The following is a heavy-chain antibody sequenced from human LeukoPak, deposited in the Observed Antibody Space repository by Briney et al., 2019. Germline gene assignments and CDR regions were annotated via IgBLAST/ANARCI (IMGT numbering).Heavy chain of an antibody. CDR1: GYTFTGYY. V-gene: IGHV1-2*02. D-gene: IGHD6-13*01. CDR2: INPNSGGT. J-gene: IGHJ6*02. Sequence: ASVKVSCKASGYTFTGYYLHWVRQAPGQGLDWMGWINPNSGGTNYAQKFQGRVTMTRDTSISTAYMELSSLRSDDTAVYYCARCWTSTCYHGMDVWGQGTTVTVSS. CDR3: ARCWTSTCYHGMDV.